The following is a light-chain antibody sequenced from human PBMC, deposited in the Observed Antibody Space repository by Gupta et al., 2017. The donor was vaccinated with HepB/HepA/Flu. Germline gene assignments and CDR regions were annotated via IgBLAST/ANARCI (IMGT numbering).Light chain of an antibody. V-gene: IGLV2-14*03. CDR3: SSYTSSDTYV. CDR1: SSDVGGYNY. Sequence: QSVLTQPASVSGSPGQSITISCTGTSSDVGGYNYVSWYQQPPGKPPKIMIYAVSKRPSGVANRFSGSKSGNTASLTISGLQAEDEADYYCSSYTSSDTYVFGTGTKVTVL. CDR2: AVS. J-gene: IGLJ1*01.